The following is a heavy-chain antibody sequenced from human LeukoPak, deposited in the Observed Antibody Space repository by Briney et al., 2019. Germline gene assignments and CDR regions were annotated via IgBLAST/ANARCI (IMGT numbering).Heavy chain of an antibody. J-gene: IGHJ5*02. CDR2: MNPNSGNT. V-gene: IGHV1-8*01. CDR3: ARARVYSSSWYRPRNWFDP. D-gene: IGHD6-13*01. Sequence: GASVKVSCKASGYTFTSYDINWVRQATGQGLEWMGWMNPNSGNTGYAQKFQGRVTMTRNTSISTAYMELSSLRSEDTAVYYCARARVYSSSWYRPRNWFDPWGQGTLVTVSS. CDR1: GYTFTSYD.